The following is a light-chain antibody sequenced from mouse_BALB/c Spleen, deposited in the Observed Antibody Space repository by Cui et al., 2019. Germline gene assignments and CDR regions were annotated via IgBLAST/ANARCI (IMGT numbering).Light chain of an antibody. CDR3: QQRYSTPYT. CDR1: QTIGTW. CDR2: AAT. V-gene: IGKV12-98*01. J-gene: IGKJ2*01. Sequence: DIQMNPSPASQSASLGESVTITCLASQTIGTWLAWYQQKPGKSPQLLIYAATSLADGVPSRFSGGGSGTKFSFKISSLQAEDFVSYYCQQRYSTPYTFGGGTKLEIK.